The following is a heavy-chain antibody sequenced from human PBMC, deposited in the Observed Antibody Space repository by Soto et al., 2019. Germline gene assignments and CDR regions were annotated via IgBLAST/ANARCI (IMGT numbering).Heavy chain of an antibody. J-gene: IGHJ4*02. CDR1: GFTFSSYG. Sequence: QVPLVESGGGVVQPGRSLRLSCAASGFTFSSYGMHWVRQAPGKGLEWVAVIWYDGSNKYYADSVKGRFTISRDNSKNTLYLQMNSLRAEDTAVYYCARDLVGYCSGGSCLPVDYWGQGTLVTVSS. V-gene: IGHV3-33*01. CDR3: ARDLVGYCSGGSCLPVDY. CDR2: IWYDGSNK. D-gene: IGHD2-15*01.